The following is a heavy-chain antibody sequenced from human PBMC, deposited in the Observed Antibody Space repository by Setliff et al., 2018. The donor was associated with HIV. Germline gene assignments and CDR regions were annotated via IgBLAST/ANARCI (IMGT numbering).Heavy chain of an antibody. V-gene: IGHV1-58*02. CDR2: IVVGGGDT. CDR1: GFTFSSSA. CDR3: AAGEITMVRGVIRYYYYGMDV. D-gene: IGHD3-10*01. J-gene: IGHJ6*02. Sequence: ASVKVSCKASGFTFSSSAMQWVRQARGQRLEYIGWIVVGGGDTNYSQKFQERLTITRDMSTSTAYMELNSLRSEDTAVYYCAAGEITMVRGVIRYYYYGMDVWGQGTTVTVSS.